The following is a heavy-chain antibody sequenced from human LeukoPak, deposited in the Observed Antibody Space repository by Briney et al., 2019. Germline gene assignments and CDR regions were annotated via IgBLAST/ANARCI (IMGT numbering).Heavy chain of an antibody. CDR1: GGSISGTTYY. Sequence: SETLSLTCTVSGGSISGTTYYWGWIRQPPGKGLDWIGGMSYSGSTHYNPSLKSRVAISVDTSKNQFSLNLNSVTAADTAVYYCARIRATGLPGYWGQGTLLTVSS. CDR3: ARIRATGLPGY. D-gene: IGHD1-1*01. V-gene: IGHV4-39*01. J-gene: IGHJ4*02. CDR2: MSYSGST.